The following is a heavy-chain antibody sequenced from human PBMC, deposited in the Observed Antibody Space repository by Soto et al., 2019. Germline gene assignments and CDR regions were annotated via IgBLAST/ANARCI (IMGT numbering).Heavy chain of an antibody. CDR1: GFTFSSYA. D-gene: IGHD3-3*01. V-gene: IGHV3-30-3*01. Sequence: GGSLRLSCAASGFTFSSYAMHWVRQAPGKGLEWVAVISYDGSNKYYADSVKGRFTISRDNSKNTLYLQMNSLRAEDTAVYYCARPYYDFDGMDVWGQGTTVTVSS. CDR3: ARPYYDFDGMDV. CDR2: ISYDGSNK. J-gene: IGHJ6*02.